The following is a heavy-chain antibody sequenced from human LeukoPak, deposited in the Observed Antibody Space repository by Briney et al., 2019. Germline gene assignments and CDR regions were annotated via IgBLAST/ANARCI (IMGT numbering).Heavy chain of an antibody. Sequence: GGSLRLSCAASGFTFSSYAMSWVRQAPGKGLEWVSGISCNSGSIGYADSVKGRFTISRDNAKNSLYLQMNSLRAEDTALYYCAMTATVVTSLTFDYWGQGTLVTVSS. CDR1: GFTFSSYA. CDR2: ISCNSGSI. D-gene: IGHD4-23*01. J-gene: IGHJ4*02. V-gene: IGHV3-9*01. CDR3: AMTATVVTSLTFDY.